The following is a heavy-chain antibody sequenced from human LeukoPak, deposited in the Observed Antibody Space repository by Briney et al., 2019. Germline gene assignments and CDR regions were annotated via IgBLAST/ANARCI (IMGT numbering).Heavy chain of an antibody. CDR2: MNPNSGNT. Sequence: EASVKVFCKASGYTFTSYDINWVRQATGQGLEWTGWMNPNSGNTGYAQKFQGRVTMTRNTSISTAYMELSSLRSEDTAVYYCARNLWFGESPFDPWGQGTLVTASS. J-gene: IGHJ5*02. CDR1: GYTFTSYD. CDR3: ARNLWFGESPFDP. V-gene: IGHV1-8*01. D-gene: IGHD3-10*01.